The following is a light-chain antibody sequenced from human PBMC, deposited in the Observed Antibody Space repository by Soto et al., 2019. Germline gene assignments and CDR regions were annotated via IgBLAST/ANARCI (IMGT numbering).Light chain of an antibody. CDR3: SSYTSGSTVL. CDR2: DVT. J-gene: IGLJ3*02. Sequence: QSALTQPASVSGSPGQTITISCTGTSSDIGTSNYVSWYQQYPGKAPRLMIYDVTSRPSGVSNRFSGSKSGNAASLTISGLQAEDDADHYCSSYTSGSTVLFGGGTKLTVL. CDR1: SSDIGTSNY. V-gene: IGLV2-14*01.